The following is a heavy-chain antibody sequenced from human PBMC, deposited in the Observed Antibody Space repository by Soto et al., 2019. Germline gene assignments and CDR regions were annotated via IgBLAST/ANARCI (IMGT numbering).Heavy chain of an antibody. J-gene: IGHJ3*02. CDR3: AHPRGYGVFDAYDI. Sequence: VQLLESGGGLVHPGGSLRLSCAASGFTFNTYAMSWVRQAPGKGLEWVSAISDSGDSTYHADSVKGRFTISRDNSINTLDLQMNSLRTEDTALYYCAHPRGYGVFDAYDIWGQGTMVTVSS. CDR2: ISDSGDST. CDR1: GFTFNTYA. V-gene: IGHV3-23*01. D-gene: IGHD4-17*01.